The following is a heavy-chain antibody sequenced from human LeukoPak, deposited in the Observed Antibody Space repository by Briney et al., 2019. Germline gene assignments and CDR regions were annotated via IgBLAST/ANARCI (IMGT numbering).Heavy chain of an antibody. D-gene: IGHD6-19*01. V-gene: IGHV6-1*01. CDR1: GDSVSSNSAT. Sequence: SQTLSLTCAISGDSVSSNSATWNWIRQSPSRGLEWLGRTYYGSKWYHDYTVSVKSRISISADTSKNQFSLQLNSVTPEDTAVYYCARGVSGTMDYWGQGTQVTVSS. J-gene: IGHJ4*02. CDR2: TYYGSKWYH. CDR3: ARGVSGTMDY.